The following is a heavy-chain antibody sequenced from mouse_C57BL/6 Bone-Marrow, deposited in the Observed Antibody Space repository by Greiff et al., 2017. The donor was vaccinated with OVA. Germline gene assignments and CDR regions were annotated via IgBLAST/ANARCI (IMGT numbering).Heavy chain of an antibody. CDR3: ARPWRLRRGDY. J-gene: IGHJ4*01. V-gene: IGHV5-6*01. Sequence: EVQLVESGGDLVKPGGSLKLSCAASGFTFSSYGMSWVRQTPDKRLEWVATISSGGSYTYYPDSVKGRFTISRDNAKNTLYLQMSSLKSEDTAMYYCARPWRLRRGDYWGQGTSVTVSS. CDR2: ISSGGSYT. CDR1: GFTFSSYG. D-gene: IGHD2-2*01.